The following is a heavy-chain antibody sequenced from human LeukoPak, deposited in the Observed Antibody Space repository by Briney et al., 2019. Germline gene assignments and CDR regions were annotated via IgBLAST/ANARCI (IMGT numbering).Heavy chain of an antibody. CDR1: GFTFDDYA. J-gene: IGHJ4*02. CDR2: ISWNSGSI. Sequence: PGRSLRLSCAASGFTFDDYAMHWVRQAPGKGLEWVSGISWNSGSIGYADSVKGRFTISRDNAKNSLYLQMNSLRAEGTALYYCAKVESSSWYGGGFFDYWGQGTLVTVSS. CDR3: AKVESSSWYGGGFFDY. V-gene: IGHV3-9*01. D-gene: IGHD6-13*01.